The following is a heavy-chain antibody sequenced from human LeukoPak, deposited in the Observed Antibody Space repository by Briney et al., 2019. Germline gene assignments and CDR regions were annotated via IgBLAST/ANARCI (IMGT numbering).Heavy chain of an antibody. J-gene: IGHJ4*02. CDR3: AGLSYSSSLYYFDY. CDR1: GGSISSSSYY. D-gene: IGHD6-6*01. CDR2: IYYSGST. V-gene: IGHV4-39*01. Sequence: SDTLSLTCTVSGGSISSSSYYWGWIRQPPGKGLEWIGSIYYSGSTYYNPSLKSRVTISVDTSKNQFSLKLSSVTAADTAVYYCAGLSYSSSLYYFDYWGQGTLVTVSS.